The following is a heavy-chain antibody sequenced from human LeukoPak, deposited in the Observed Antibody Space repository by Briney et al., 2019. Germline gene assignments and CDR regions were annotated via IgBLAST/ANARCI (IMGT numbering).Heavy chain of an antibody. CDR2: INGGGGRT. D-gene: IGHD6-19*01. CDR1: GFTLDNYA. CDR3: AKAGSVGYWRFDC. V-gene: IGHV3-23*01. Sequence: PGGSLRLSCAASGFTLDNYAMNWVRQAPGKGLEWVAVINGGGGRTYYADSVKGRFTISRDNSKNTLYLQMDSLRAEDTAIYYCAKAGSVGYWRFDCWGQGTLVTVSS. J-gene: IGHJ4*02.